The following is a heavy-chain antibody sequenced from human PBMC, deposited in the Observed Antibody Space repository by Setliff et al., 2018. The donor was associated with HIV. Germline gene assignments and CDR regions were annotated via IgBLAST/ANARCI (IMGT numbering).Heavy chain of an antibody. V-gene: IGHV4-59*11. CDR3: ARAVYYFDF. Sequence: SETLSLTCTVSGGSISSHFWMWIRQPPGKGLEWIGYVHHSGTTNSKPSLRSRVTISLDMSTSQFSLRLSSVTAADTAVYYCARAVYYFDFWGQGTLVTVSS. J-gene: IGHJ4*02. D-gene: IGHD1-20*01. CDR2: VHHSGTT. CDR1: GGSISSHF.